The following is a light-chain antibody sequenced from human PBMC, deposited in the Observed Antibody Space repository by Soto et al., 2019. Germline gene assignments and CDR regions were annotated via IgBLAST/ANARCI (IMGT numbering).Light chain of an antibody. J-gene: IGKJ4*01. CDR3: QQYENWPPVT. Sequence: IVMTQSPATLSVSPGERATLSCRASQNIRRSLAWYQQRPGQPPRLLIYNSYTRATGVAARFSGSGSGTYFTLTISSLQVEDFAVYFCQQYENWPPVTFGGGTKVEIK. V-gene: IGKV3-15*01. CDR2: NSY. CDR1: QNIRRS.